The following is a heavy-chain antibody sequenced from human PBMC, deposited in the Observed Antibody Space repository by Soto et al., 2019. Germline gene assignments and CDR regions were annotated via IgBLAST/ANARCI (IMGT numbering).Heavy chain of an antibody. Sequence: SVKVSCKASGGTFSSYAISWVRQAPGQGLEWMGGIIPIFGTANYAQKFQGRVTITADKSTSTAYMELSSLRSEDTAVYYCAYARFLEGNWFDPWGQGTLVTVSS. CDR1: GGTFSSYA. CDR3: AYARFLEGNWFDP. D-gene: IGHD3-3*01. CDR2: IIPIFGTA. V-gene: IGHV1-69*06. J-gene: IGHJ5*02.